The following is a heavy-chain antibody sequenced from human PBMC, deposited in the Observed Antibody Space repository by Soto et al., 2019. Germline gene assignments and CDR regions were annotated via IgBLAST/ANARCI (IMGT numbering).Heavy chain of an antibody. CDR3: ARDQIGLVGIINWFDP. Sequence: QVQLVQSGAEVKKPGSSVKVSCKASGGTFSSYAISWVRQAPGQGLEWMGGIIPIFGTENYAQKFQGRVTITADESTSTGYMELSSLRSEDTAVYYCARDQIGLVGIINWFDPWGQGTLVTVSS. CDR2: IIPIFGTE. D-gene: IGHD6-19*01. V-gene: IGHV1-69*01. CDR1: GGTFSSYA. J-gene: IGHJ5*02.